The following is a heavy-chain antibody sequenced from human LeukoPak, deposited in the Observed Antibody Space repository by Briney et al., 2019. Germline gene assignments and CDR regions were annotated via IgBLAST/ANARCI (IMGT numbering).Heavy chain of an antibody. J-gene: IGHJ4*02. D-gene: IGHD5-12*01. Sequence: ASVKVSCKASGYTFTSYYMHWVRQAPGQGLEWMGIINPSGGSTSYAQKFQGRVTMTRDMSTSTVYMELSSLRSEDTAVYYCARVVSVDIVATSHFDYWGQGTLVTVSS. CDR3: ARVVSVDIVATSHFDY. CDR2: INPSGGST. V-gene: IGHV1-46*01. CDR1: GYTFTSYY.